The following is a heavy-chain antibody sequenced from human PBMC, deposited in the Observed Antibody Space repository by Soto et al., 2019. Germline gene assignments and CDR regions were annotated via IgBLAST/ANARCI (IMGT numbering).Heavy chain of an antibody. CDR1: GYSFTSYW. D-gene: IGHD2-2*01. J-gene: IGHJ5*02. Sequence: PGESLKISCTGSGYSFTSYWIGWVRQMPGKGLEWMGIIYPGDSDTRYSPSFQGQVTISADKSISTAYLQWSSLKASDTAMYYCARLVCISTGCHVNLGWFDPWGKGTLVTSPQ. CDR2: IYPGDSDT. CDR3: ARLVCISTGCHVNLGWFDP. V-gene: IGHV5-51*01.